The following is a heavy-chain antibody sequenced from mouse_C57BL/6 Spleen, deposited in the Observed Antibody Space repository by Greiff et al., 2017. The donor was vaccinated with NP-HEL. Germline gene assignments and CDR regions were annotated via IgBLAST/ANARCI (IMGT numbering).Heavy chain of an antibody. D-gene: IGHD1-1*01. CDR2: INPGSGGT. J-gene: IGHJ2*01. Sequence: QVQLQQSGAELVRPGTSVKVSCKASGYAFTNYLIEWVKQRPGQGLEWIGVINPGSGGTNYNEKFKGKATLTADKSSSTAYMQLSSLTSEDSAVYFCARAGAYGSSSFDYWGQGTTLTVSS. CDR1: GYAFTNYL. V-gene: IGHV1-54*01. CDR3: ARAGAYGSSSFDY.